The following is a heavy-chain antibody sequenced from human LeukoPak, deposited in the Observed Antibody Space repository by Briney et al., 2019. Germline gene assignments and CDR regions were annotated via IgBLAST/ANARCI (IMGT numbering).Heavy chain of an antibody. J-gene: IGHJ3*02. D-gene: IGHD6-13*01. CDR1: GGSISSYY. V-gene: IGHV4-59*01. Sequence: SETLSLTCTVSGGSISSYYWSWVRQPPGKGLEWIGYIYYSGSTNYNPSLKNRVTVSVDTSKNQFSLKLSSVTAADTAVYYCARDLATAATADRAFDIWGPGTMVTVSS. CDR2: IYYSGST. CDR3: ARDLATAATADRAFDI.